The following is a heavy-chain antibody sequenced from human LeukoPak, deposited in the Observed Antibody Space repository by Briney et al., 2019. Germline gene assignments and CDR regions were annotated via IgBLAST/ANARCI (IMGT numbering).Heavy chain of an antibody. CDR3: ARSLGISSIDY. Sequence: SETLSLTCAVYDGSFSGYYWSWIRQPSGKGLEWIGEINHSGSTNYNPSLKSRVTISVDTSKNQFSLKLSSVTAADTAVYYCARSLGISSIDYWGREPWSPSPQ. D-gene: IGHD1-26*01. J-gene: IGHJ4*02. CDR2: INHSGST. CDR1: DGSFSGYY. V-gene: IGHV4-34*01.